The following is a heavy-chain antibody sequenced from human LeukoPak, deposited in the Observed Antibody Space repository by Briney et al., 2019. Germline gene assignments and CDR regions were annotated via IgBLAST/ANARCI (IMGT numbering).Heavy chain of an antibody. D-gene: IGHD1-26*01. V-gene: IGHV1-24*01. CDR1: GYTLTELS. CDR3: ATAVVSGSYYQSFDY. Sequence: ASVKVSCKVSGYTLTELSMHWVRQAPGKGLEWMGGFDPEDGETIYAQKFQGRVTMTEDTSTDTAYMELSSLRSEDTAVYYCATAVVSGSYYQSFDYWGQGTLVTVSS. J-gene: IGHJ4*02. CDR2: FDPEDGET.